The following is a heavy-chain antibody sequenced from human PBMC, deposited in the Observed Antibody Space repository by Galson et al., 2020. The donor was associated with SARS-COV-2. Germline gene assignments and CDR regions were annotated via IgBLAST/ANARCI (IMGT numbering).Heavy chain of an antibody. CDR1: GGSFSAYY. CDR3: AREENFFLVVDATRMCYFDY. V-gene: IGHV4-34*01. Sequence: SETLSLTCAVYGGSFSAYYWSWIRQPPGKGLEWIGEINSSGSTNYNPSPKSRVTISADTSKNHFSLKLSSVTAADTAVYYCAREENFFLVVDATRMCYFDYWGRGTLDTVSS. J-gene: IGHJ4*02. D-gene: IGHD2-8*02. CDR2: INSSGST.